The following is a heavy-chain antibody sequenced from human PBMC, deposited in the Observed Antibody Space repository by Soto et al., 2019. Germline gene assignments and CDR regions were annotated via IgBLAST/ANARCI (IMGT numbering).Heavy chain of an antibody. D-gene: IGHD2-15*01. V-gene: IGHV4-34*01. Sequence: SETLSLTCAVYGGSFSGYYWSWIRQPPGKGLEWIGEINHSGSTNYNPSLKSRVTISVDTSKNQFSLKLSSVTAADTAVYYCARGLEGRYSPLFAFDIWGQGTMVTVSS. CDR1: GGSFSGYY. CDR3: ARGLEGRYSPLFAFDI. CDR2: INHSGST. J-gene: IGHJ3*02.